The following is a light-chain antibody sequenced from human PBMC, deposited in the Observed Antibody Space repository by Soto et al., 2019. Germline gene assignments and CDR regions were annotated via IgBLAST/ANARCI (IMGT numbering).Light chain of an antibody. Sequence: EFVLTQSPATLSLSPGERATLSCRASQSVSTYLAWYQQNPGQAPRLLIYDASNRATGIPARFSGSGSETDDTLTIISLEPEDFAVNYCQRRVDLEGFTLGPGTKVYIK. J-gene: IGKJ3*01. CDR2: DAS. V-gene: IGKV3-11*01. CDR1: QSVSTY. CDR3: QRRVDLEGFT.